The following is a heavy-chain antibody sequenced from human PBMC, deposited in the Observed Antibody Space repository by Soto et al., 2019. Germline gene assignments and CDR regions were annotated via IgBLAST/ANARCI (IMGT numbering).Heavy chain of an antibody. D-gene: IGHD3-9*01. CDR1: GGSFSGYY. J-gene: IGHJ4*02. CDR2: INHSGST. Sequence: QVQLQQWGAGLLKPSETLSLTCAVYGGSFSGYYWTWIRQPPGTGLEWIGEINHSGSTNYNPSLKSRVTISVDTSTNQFSLELTSVTAADTAVYYCARDKMTGLFDYWGQGTLVTVSS. CDR3: ARDKMTGLFDY. V-gene: IGHV4-34*01.